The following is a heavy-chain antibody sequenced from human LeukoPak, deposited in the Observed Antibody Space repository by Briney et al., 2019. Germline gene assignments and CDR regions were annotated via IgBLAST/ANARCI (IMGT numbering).Heavy chain of an antibody. J-gene: IGHJ4*02. CDR2: IYYSGTT. CDR1: GGSISSYY. D-gene: IGHD3-22*01. CDR3: ARGVNYDSSGYHPPFSY. Sequence: SETLSLTCTVSGGSISSYYWSWIRQRPGKGLEWIGYIYYSGTTNYNPSLKSRVTISVDTSKNQFSLKLSSVTAADTAVYYCARGVNYDSSGYHPPFSYWGQGTLVTVSS. V-gene: IGHV4-59*01.